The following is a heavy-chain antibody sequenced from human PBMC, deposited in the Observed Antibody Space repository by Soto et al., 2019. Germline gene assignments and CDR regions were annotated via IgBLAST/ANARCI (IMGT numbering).Heavy chain of an antibody. CDR2: TYYRSKWYN. V-gene: IGHV6-1*01. Sequence: SQTLALPCSISRASFSSKSAAWNLIRQSPSRGVEWLGRTYYRSKWYNDYAVSVKSRITINPDTSKNQFSLQLNSVTPEDTAVYYCATFLSTTSPDVWGQGTTVTVYS. CDR3: ATFLSTTSPDV. CDR1: RASFSSKSAA. J-gene: IGHJ6*02. D-gene: IGHD2-2*01.